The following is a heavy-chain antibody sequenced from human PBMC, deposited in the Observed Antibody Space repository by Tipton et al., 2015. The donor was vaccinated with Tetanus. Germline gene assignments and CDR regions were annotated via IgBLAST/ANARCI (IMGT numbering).Heavy chain of an antibody. CDR1: GGSFSGYY. D-gene: IGHD1-14*01. Sequence: TLSLTCAVYGGSFSGYYWSWIRQPPGKGLEWIGEINHSGSTNYNPSLKSRVTISVDTSKNQFSLKLSSVTAADTAVYYCASITLRARRSYVDYWGQGTLVTVSS. J-gene: IGHJ4*02. CDR2: INHSGST. CDR3: ASITLRARRSYVDY. V-gene: IGHV4-34*01.